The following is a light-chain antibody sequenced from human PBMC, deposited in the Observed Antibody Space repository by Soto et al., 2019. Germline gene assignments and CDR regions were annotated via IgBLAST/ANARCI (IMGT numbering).Light chain of an antibody. J-gene: IGKJ1*01. Sequence: EIVMTQYPATLSVSPGESATLSCRASQSVSSNLAWYQQKSGQAPRLLIYSTSSRATGIPDRFSGSGSGTDFTLTISRLEPEDFAVYYCQQYGNSPWTFGQGTKVDIK. V-gene: IGKV3-20*01. CDR3: QQYGNSPWT. CDR1: QSVSSN. CDR2: STS.